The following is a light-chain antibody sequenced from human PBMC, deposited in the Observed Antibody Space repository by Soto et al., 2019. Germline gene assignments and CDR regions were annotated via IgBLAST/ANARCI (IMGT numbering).Light chain of an antibody. CDR1: QSVSLS. CDR2: GAS. J-gene: IGKJ1*01. Sequence: EIVLTQSPATLSVSLGDSATLSCRASQSVSLSLAWYQMRPGQPPRLLIYGASTRATDIPARFSGSGSGTDFTLTISSLQSEDFATYFCQQSYTTPWTFGQGTKVEIK. V-gene: IGKV3-15*01. CDR3: QQSYTTPWT.